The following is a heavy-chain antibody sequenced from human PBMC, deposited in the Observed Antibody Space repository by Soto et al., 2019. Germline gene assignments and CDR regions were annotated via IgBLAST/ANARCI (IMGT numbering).Heavy chain of an antibody. V-gene: IGHV1-3*01. J-gene: IGHJ4*02. CDR3: ARDRTTSSTRRFDY. D-gene: IGHD4-17*01. CDR2: ISGADGNT. CDR1: GYIFTNYA. Sequence: QVQLVQSGAEVKKPGASVKVSCQASGYIFTNYAIHWVRQAPGQRLEWMGWISGADGNTRYSPKFQGRLTISTDTSASTAYMELSSLRSEDTAVFYCARDRTTSSTRRFDYWGQGTLVTVSS.